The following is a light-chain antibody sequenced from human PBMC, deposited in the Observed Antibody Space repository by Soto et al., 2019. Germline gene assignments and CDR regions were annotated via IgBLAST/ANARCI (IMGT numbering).Light chain of an antibody. CDR2: NAS. CDR1: QSISSW. Sequence: DIQMTQSPSTLSASVGDRVTITCRASQSISSWLAWYQQKPGKAPKLLIYNASSLESGVPSRFSGSGSGTEFTLTISSLQPDDVATYYCQQYYSYSWTFGQGTKVEIK. J-gene: IGKJ1*01. V-gene: IGKV1-5*03. CDR3: QQYYSYSWT.